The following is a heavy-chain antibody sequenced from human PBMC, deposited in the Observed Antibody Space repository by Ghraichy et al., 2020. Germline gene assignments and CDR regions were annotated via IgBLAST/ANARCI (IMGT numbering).Heavy chain of an antibody. Sequence: QTLSLTCTVSGGSISSGGYYWSWIRQHPGKGLEWIGYIYYSGSTYYNPSLKSRVTISVDTSKNQFSLKLSSVTAADTAVYYCARVDFSDRPKFDYWGQGTLVTVSS. CDR1: GGSISSGGYY. CDR2: IYYSGST. V-gene: IGHV4-31*03. J-gene: IGHJ4*02. D-gene: IGHD3-9*01. CDR3: ARVDFSDRPKFDY.